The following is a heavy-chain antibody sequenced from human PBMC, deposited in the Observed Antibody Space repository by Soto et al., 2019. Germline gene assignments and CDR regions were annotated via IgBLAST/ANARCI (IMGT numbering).Heavy chain of an antibody. D-gene: IGHD6-6*01. J-gene: IGHJ4*02. CDR3: ARSIAARFPFDY. CDR1: GGTFSSYA. CDR2: IIPIFGTA. Sequence: QVQLVQSGAEVKKPGSSVKVSCKASGGTFSSYAISWVRQAPGQGLEWMGGIIPIFGTANYAQKYQGRVTITADKATSTAYMELSSLRSEDTAVYYCARSIAARFPFDYWGQGTLVTVSS. V-gene: IGHV1-69*06.